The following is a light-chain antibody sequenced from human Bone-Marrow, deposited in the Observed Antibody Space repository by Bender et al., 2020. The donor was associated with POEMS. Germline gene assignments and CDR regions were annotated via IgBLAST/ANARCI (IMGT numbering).Light chain of an antibody. CDR3: SSYTNTDTPWV. J-gene: IGLJ2*01. V-gene: IGLV2-14*03. CDR2: HGT. Sequence: HSALTQPASVSGSPGQSITISCTGTSGDIGRYTSVSWFQQLPGKAPKLLIYHGTNRPSGISDRFSGSKSDNTASLTISGLQAEDEADYYCSSYTNTDTPWVFGGGTRLTVL. CDR1: SGDIGRYTS.